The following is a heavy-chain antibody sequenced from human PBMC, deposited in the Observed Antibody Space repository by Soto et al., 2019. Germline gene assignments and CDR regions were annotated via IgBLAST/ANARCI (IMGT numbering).Heavy chain of an antibody. CDR3: ARRWGGTFDY. J-gene: IGHJ4*02. D-gene: IGHD2-21*01. CDR2: IYYSGST. V-gene: IGHV4-59*01. Sequence: SETLSLTCTVSGFSISSYYWSWIRQPPGKGLEWIGYIYYSGSTNYNPSLKSRVTISVDTSKNQFSLKLSSVTAADTAVYYCARRWGGTFDYWGQGTLVTVS. CDR1: GFSISSYY.